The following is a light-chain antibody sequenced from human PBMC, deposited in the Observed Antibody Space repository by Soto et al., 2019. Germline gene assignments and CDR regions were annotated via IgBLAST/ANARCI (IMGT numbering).Light chain of an antibody. CDR3: QQYGSSPWT. V-gene: IGKV3-20*01. Sequence: EIVLTQSPGTLSLSPEERATLSCRASQSVSSSYLAWYQQKPGQAPRLLIYGASSRATGIPDRFSGSGSETDFTLTISGLEPEDFAVYYCQQYGSSPWTFGQGTKVEIK. CDR1: QSVSSSY. CDR2: GAS. J-gene: IGKJ1*01.